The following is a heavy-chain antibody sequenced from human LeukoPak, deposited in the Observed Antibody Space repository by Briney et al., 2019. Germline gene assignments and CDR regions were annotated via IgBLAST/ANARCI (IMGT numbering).Heavy chain of an antibody. CDR3: ARDHIVRGMDV. D-gene: IGHD2/OR15-2a*01. Sequence: PGGSLRLSCAASGFTFSSYEMNWVHQAPGKGLECVSYISSSGSTIYYADSVKGRFTISRDNAKNSLYLQMNSLRAEDTAVYYCARDHIVRGMDVWGKGTTVTVSS. V-gene: IGHV3-48*03. J-gene: IGHJ6*03. CDR2: ISSSGSTI. CDR1: GFTFSSYE.